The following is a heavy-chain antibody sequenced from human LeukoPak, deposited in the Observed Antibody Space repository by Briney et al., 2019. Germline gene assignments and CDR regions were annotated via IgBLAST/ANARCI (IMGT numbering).Heavy chain of an antibody. Sequence: SETLSLTCTVSGGSISSSSYYWGWIRQPPGKGLEWIGSIYYSGSTYYNPSLKSRVTISVDTPKNQFSLKLSSVTAADTAVYYCARHVDGYYYYGMDVWGQGTTVTVSS. CDR3: ARHVDGYYYYGMDV. V-gene: IGHV4-39*01. CDR1: GGSISSSSYY. J-gene: IGHJ6*02. D-gene: IGHD2-15*01. CDR2: IYYSGST.